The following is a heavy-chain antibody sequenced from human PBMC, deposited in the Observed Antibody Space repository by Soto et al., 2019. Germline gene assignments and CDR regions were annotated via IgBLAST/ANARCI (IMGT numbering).Heavy chain of an antibody. J-gene: IGHJ4*02. D-gene: IGHD2-2*01. CDR3: AKDTGYCSSTSCYALTHKY. Sequence: GGSLRLSCAASGFTFSSYAMSWVRQAPGKGLEWVSAISGSGGSTYYADSVKGRFTISRDNSKNTLYLQMNSLRAEDTAVYYCAKDTGYCSSTSCYALTHKYWGQGTLVTVSS. V-gene: IGHV3-23*01. CDR2: ISGSGGST. CDR1: GFTFSSYA.